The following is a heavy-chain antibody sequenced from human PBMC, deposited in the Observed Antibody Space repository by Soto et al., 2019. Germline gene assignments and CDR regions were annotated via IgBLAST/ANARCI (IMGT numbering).Heavy chain of an antibody. J-gene: IGHJ3*02. D-gene: IGHD6-25*01. CDR1: GGSISSYY. CDR2: IYYSGST. CDR3: ARDSGVGPAANDAFDI. V-gene: IGHV4-59*01. Sequence: SEALSLTCTVSGGSISSYYWSWIRQPPGKGLEWIGYIYYSGSTNYNPSLKSRVTISVDTSKNQFSLKLSSVSAADTAVYYCARDSGVGPAANDAFDIWGQGTMVTVSS.